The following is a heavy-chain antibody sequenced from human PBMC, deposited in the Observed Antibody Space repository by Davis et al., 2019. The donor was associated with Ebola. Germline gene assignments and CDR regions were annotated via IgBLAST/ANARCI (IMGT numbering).Heavy chain of an antibody. V-gene: IGHV4-59*03. D-gene: IGHD3-10*01. J-gene: IGHJ4*02. CDR1: GVSISRHY. CDR2: IYYTGSA. Sequence: PSETLSLTCTVSGVSISRHYWSWIRQPPGKRLEWIGSIYYTGSAYYNSSLASRATISVDTSKNQFSLQLTSVTAADTAMYYCSERGSSVWGQGTLVTLSS. CDR3: SERGSSV.